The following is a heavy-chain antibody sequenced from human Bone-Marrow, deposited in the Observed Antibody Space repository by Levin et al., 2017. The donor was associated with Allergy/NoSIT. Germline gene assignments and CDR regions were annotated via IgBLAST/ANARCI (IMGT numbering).Heavy chain of an antibody. CDR2: IYSNGDA. J-gene: IGHJ4*02. CDR1: GGSMSRYY. Sequence: SQTLSLTCSVSGGSMSRYYWSWIRQSPERGLEWIGYIYSNGDASYNPSLEGRVTISVDTPRNQFSLRLRSVTAADTALYYCARARDNFGYLPLDHWGQGTLVIVSS. V-gene: IGHV4-59*12. D-gene: IGHD5-18*01. CDR3: ARARDNFGYLPLDH.